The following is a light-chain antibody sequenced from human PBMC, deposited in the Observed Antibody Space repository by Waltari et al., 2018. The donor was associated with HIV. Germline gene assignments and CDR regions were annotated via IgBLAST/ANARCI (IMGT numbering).Light chain of an antibody. CDR1: SSDISSYTY. CDR3: ASHAGSKDV. Sequence: QSALTQPPSVSGSPGQSVTISFPVTSSDISSYTYVSWFQQHPGKAPKLMMFDVSKRLSGVPDRFSGSKSGNTASLTVSGLQAEDEADYYCASHAGSKDVFGGGTKLTVL. V-gene: IGLV2-8*01. CDR2: DVS. J-gene: IGLJ2*01.